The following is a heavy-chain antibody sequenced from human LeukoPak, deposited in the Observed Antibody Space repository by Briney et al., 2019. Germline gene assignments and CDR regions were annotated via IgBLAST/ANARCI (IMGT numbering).Heavy chain of an antibody. V-gene: IGHV3-21*01. CDR3: ARGVGSSGWYLGFDY. Sequence: GGSLRLSCAASGFTFSTYSMNWVRQAPGKGLEWVSSISSSSSYMYYADSVKGRFTISRDNAKNSLYLQMNSLRAEDTAVYYCARGVGSSGWYLGFDYWGQGTLVTVSS. CDR1: GFTFSTYS. CDR2: ISSSSSYM. D-gene: IGHD6-19*01. J-gene: IGHJ4*02.